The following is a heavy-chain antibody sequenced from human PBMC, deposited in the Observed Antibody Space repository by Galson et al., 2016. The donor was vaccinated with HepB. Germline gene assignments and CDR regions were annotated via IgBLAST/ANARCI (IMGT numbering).Heavy chain of an antibody. CDR3: ARGEYSGYDFDY. CDR1: GDSVSSNSAA. Sequence: CAISGDSVSSNSAAWNWIRQSPSRGLEWLGRTYYRSKWCNDYAVSVKSRIIINPDTSKNQFSLQLNSVTPEDTAVYYCARGEYSGYDFDYWGQGTLVTVSS. J-gene: IGHJ4*02. V-gene: IGHV6-1*01. CDR2: TYYRSKWCN. D-gene: IGHD5-12*01.